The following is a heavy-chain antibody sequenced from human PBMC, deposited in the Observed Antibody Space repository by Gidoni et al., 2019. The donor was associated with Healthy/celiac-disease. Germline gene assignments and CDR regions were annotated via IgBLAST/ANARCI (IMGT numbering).Heavy chain of an antibody. J-gene: IGHJ5*02. CDR3: AGTYYDFWSGYLNWFDP. Sequence: QGQLVQSGAEVTTPGASVKVTCKASGFTFTSDGISWVRQAPGQGLERMGGVSAYNGNTNHAPKSQVRVTRTTDTSTSTAYMELRSLRSDDAAVYYCAGTYYDFWSGYLNWFDPWGQGTLVTVSS. CDR2: VSAYNGNT. D-gene: IGHD3-3*01. V-gene: IGHV1-18*01. CDR1: GFTFTSDG.